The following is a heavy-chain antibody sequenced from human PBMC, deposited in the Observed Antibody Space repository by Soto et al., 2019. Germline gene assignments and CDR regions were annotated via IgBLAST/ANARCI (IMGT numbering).Heavy chain of an antibody. D-gene: IGHD5-12*01. CDR3: ARDGDSGTAGFDY. CDR2: IIPIFGTA. V-gene: IGHV1-69*13. J-gene: IGHJ4*02. CDR1: GGTFSGYA. Sequence: ASVKVSCKASGGTFSGYAISWVRQAPGQGLEWMGGIIPIFGTANYAQKFQGRVTITADESTSTAYMELSSLRSEDTAVYYCARDGDSGTAGFDYWGQGTLVTVSS.